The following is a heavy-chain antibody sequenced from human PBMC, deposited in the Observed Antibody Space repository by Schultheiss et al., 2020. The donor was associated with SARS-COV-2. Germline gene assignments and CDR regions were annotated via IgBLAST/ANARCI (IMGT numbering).Heavy chain of an antibody. J-gene: IGHJ4*02. CDR1: GYSISSSNW. CDR2: INHSGAT. D-gene: IGHD6-6*01. V-gene: IGHV4-4*02. CDR3: ARGPIAARAFDS. Sequence: SETLSLTCAVSGYSISSSNWWGWIRQLPGKGLEWIGEINHSGATNYSPSLKSRVTVSVDTSKNQFSLKLTSVTAADTAVYFCARGPIAARAFDSWGQGTLVTVSS.